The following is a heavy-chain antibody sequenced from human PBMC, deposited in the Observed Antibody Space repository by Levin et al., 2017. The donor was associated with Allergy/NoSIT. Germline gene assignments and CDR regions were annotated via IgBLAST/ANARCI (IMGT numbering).Heavy chain of an antibody. CDR3: ARDALGTPRRVEVVDY. D-gene: IGHD2-15*01. CDR1: GYTFTSYY. V-gene: IGHV1-46*01. Sequence: VASVKVSCKASGYTFTSYYMHWVRQAPGQGLEWMGIINPSGGSTSYAQKFQGRVTMTRDTSTSTVYMELSSLRSEDTAVYYCARDALGTPRRVEVVDYWGQGTLVTVSS. J-gene: IGHJ4*02. CDR2: INPSGGST.